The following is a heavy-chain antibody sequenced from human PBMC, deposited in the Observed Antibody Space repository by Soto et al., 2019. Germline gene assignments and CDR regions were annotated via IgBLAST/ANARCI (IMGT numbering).Heavy chain of an antibody. CDR1: RFTFCNAM. Sequence: GGSLILSGSSSRFTFCNAMMNWGRQAPGKGLEGVVRIKSKTDVGATDYAAPLKVRFPTSRDASTNPLYLPTNSLQTEDTAVYYCTPERRKYYDFWRGYYTGHSHYFDYWGQGTLVTFSS. CDR3: TPERRKYYDFWRGYYTGHSHYFDY. J-gene: IGHJ4*02. D-gene: IGHD3-3*01. CDR2: IKSKTDVGAT. V-gene: IGHV3-15*07.